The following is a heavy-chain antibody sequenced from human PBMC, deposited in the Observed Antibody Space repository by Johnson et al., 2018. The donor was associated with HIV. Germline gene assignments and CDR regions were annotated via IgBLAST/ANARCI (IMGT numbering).Heavy chain of an antibody. CDR1: GFTFSSYA. V-gene: IGHV3-30-3*01. CDR2: ISYDGSNK. D-gene: IGHD6-13*01. J-gene: IGHJ3*02. CDR3: ASWGVGSSWNHDAFDI. Sequence: QVQLVESGGGVVQPGRSLRLSCAASGFTFSSYAMHWVRQAPGKGLEWVAVISYDGSNKYYADSVKGRFTIPRDNSKNTLYLQMNSLRAEDTAVYYCASWGVGSSWNHDAFDIWGQGTMVTVSS.